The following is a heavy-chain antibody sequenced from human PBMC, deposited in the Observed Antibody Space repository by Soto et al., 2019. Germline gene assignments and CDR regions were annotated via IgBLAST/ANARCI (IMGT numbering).Heavy chain of an antibody. CDR1: GGSISSSSYY. V-gene: IGHV4-39*01. D-gene: IGHD3-3*01. CDR2: IYYSGST. J-gene: IGHJ4*02. Sequence: SETLSLTCTVSGGSISSSSYYWGWIRQPPGKGLEWIGSIYYSGSTYYNPSLKSRVTISVDTSKNQFSLKLSSVTAADTAVYYCARHVIRNPFGVVIRHFDYWGQGTLVTVSS. CDR3: ARHVIRNPFGVVIRHFDY.